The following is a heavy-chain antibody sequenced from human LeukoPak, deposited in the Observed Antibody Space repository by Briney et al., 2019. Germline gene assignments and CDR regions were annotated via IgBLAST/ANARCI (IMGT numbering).Heavy chain of an antibody. Sequence: GGSLRLSCAASGFTFSSYSMNWVRQAPGKGLEWVSSISSSSSYIYYADSVKGRFTISRDNAKNSLYLQMNSLRAEDTAVYYCARARKYYYDSSGYRSPYFDYWGQGTLVTVSS. D-gene: IGHD3-22*01. CDR3: ARARKYYYDSSGYRSPYFDY. V-gene: IGHV3-21*01. J-gene: IGHJ4*02. CDR2: ISSSSSYI. CDR1: GFTFSSYS.